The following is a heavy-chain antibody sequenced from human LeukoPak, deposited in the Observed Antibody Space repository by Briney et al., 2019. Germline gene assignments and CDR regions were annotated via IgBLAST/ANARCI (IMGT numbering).Heavy chain of an antibody. Sequence: SETLSLTCAVYGGSFSGYYWSWIRQPPGKGLEWIGEINHSRSTNYNPSLKSRVTISVDTSKNQFSPKLSSVTAADTAVYYCARVSSSWDYYFDYWGQGTLVTVSS. J-gene: IGHJ4*02. CDR2: INHSRST. D-gene: IGHD6-13*01. V-gene: IGHV4-34*01. CDR1: GGSFSGYY. CDR3: ARVSSSWDYYFDY.